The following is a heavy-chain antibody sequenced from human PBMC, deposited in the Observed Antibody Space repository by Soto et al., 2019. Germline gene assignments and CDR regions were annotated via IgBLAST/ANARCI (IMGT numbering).Heavy chain of an antibody. D-gene: IGHD3-16*01. CDR2: IIPIFGTA. CDR1: GGTFRSYA. V-gene: IGHV1-69*13. Sequence: SVKVSGEGSGGTFRSYAIRWVRQPRGQGLEWMGGIIPIFGTANYAQKFQGRVTITADESTSTAYMELSSLRSEDTAVYYCARDAPFMITFGGVTDYYGMDVWGQGTTVTVSS. J-gene: IGHJ6*02. CDR3: ARDAPFMITFGGVTDYYGMDV.